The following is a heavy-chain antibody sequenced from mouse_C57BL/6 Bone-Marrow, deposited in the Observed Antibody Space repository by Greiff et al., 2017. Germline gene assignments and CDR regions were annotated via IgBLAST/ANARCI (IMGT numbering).Heavy chain of an antibody. V-gene: IGHV1-53*01. D-gene: IGHD1-1*01. CDR3: EGIYYYGSGYFDV. CDR2: INPSNGGT. CDR1: GYTFTSYG. Sequence: QVQLQQSGAELARPGASVKLSCKASGYTFTSYGISWVKQRPGQGLEWIGNINPSNGGTNYNEKFKSKATLTVDKSSSTAYMQLSSLTSEDSAVYYCEGIYYYGSGYFDVWGTGTTVTVSS. J-gene: IGHJ1*03.